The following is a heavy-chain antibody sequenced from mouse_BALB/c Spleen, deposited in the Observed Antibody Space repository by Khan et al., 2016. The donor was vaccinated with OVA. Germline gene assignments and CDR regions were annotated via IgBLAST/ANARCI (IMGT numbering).Heavy chain of an antibody. D-gene: IGHD1-1*01. CDR2: ILPGSGST. CDR1: GYTFSSYW. J-gene: IGHJ1*01. V-gene: IGHV1-9*01. Sequence: VQLQQSGAELMKPGASVKISCKATGYTFSSYWIEWVKQRPGHGLEWIGEILPGSGSTNYNEKFKGKATFTADTSSNTAYMQLSSLTSEDSAVYYCARHYGSSYDWYFDVWCAGTTVTVSS. CDR3: ARHYGSSYDWYFDV.